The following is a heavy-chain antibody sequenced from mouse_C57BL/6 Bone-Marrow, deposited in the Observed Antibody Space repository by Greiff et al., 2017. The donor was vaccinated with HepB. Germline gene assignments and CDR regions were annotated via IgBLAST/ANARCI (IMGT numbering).Heavy chain of an antibody. D-gene: IGHD2-2*01. Sequence: EVHLVESEGGLVQPGRSMKLSCTASGFTFSDYYMAWVRQVPGKGLEWVAYINYDGSTTYYLDSLKSRFIISRDNAKNIPYLQMSILKSEDTATYYCARGDYGYDRGYYFDYWGQGTTLTVSS. CDR3: ARGDYGYDRGYYFDY. CDR1: GFTFSDYY. V-gene: IGHV5-16*01. J-gene: IGHJ2*01. CDR2: INYDGSTT.